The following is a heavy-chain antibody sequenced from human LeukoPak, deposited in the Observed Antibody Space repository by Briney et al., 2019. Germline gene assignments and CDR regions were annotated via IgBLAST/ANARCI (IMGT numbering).Heavy chain of an antibody. CDR2: TKQDGSEK. V-gene: IGHV3-7*01. J-gene: IGHJ4*02. CDR1: GFTFSDYY. CDR3: ARGFRGWYAEGFDY. D-gene: IGHD6-19*01. Sequence: PGGSLRLSCAASGFTFSDYYMSWIRQAPGKGLEWVANTKQDGSEKYYVDSVKGRFTISRDNAKNSLYLQMNTLRAEDTAVYYCARGFRGWYAEGFDYWGQGTLVTVSS.